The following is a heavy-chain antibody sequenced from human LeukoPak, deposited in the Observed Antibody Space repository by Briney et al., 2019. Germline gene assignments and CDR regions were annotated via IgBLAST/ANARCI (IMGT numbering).Heavy chain of an antibody. Sequence: ASAKVSCKASGGTFSSYAISWVRQAPGQGLEWMGRIIPIFGTANYAQKFQGRVTITTDESTSTAYMELSSLRSEDTAVYYCARGMGAPYYYYYYMDVWGKGTTATVSS. CDR2: IIPIFGTA. J-gene: IGHJ6*03. CDR1: GGTFSSYA. CDR3: ARGMGAPYYYYYYMDV. D-gene: IGHD1-26*01. V-gene: IGHV1-69*05.